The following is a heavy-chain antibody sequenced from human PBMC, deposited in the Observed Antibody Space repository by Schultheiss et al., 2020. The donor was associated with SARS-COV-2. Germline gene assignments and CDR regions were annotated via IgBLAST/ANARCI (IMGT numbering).Heavy chain of an antibody. D-gene: IGHD3-10*01. V-gene: IGHV3-21*04. Sequence: GGSLRLSCAASGFTFSSYSMNWVRQAPGKGLEWVSSISSSSSYIYYADSVKGRFTISRDNAKNSLYLQMNSLRAEDTAVYYCAREVTMVRGVSRRYYYYGMDVWGQGTTVTVSS. CDR1: GFTFSSYS. CDR2: ISSSSSYI. CDR3: AREVTMVRGVSRRYYYYGMDV. J-gene: IGHJ6*02.